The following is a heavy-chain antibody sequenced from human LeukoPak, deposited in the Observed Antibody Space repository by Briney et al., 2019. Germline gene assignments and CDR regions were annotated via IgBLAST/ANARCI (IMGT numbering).Heavy chain of an antibody. Sequence: GGSLRLSCAASGFTFSSYWMHWVRQAPEKGLVWVSRINTDGSSTSYADSVKGRFTISRDNAKNTLYLQMNSLRAEDTAVYYCARLEYSSSASPGYFDYWGQGTLVTVSS. CDR1: GFTFSSYW. CDR2: INTDGSST. CDR3: ARLEYSSSASPGYFDY. J-gene: IGHJ4*02. D-gene: IGHD6-6*01. V-gene: IGHV3-74*01.